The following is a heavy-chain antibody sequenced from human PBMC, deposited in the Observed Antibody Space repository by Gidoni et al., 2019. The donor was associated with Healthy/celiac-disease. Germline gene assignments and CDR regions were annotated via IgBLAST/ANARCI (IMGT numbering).Heavy chain of an antibody. CDR3: ARGGGYNFAY. CDR1: GFTFSNYW. J-gene: IGHJ4*02. CDR2: IKNDGSGT. V-gene: IGHV3-74*01. D-gene: IGHD5-12*01. Sequence: EVQLVESGGGLVQPGGSVRLSCAACGFTFSNYWMHWVRQAPGKGLVWVSRIKNDGSGTIYADSVKGRFTISRDNAKNTLYLQMNSLRADDTAVYYCARGGGYNFAYWGQGSLFTVSS.